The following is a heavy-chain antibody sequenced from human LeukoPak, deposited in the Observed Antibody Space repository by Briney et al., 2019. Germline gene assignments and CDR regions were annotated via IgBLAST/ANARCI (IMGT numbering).Heavy chain of an antibody. CDR1: GSSVSSGTYY. V-gene: IGHV4-39*01. Sequence: SETLSLTCTVSGSSVSSGTYYWGWIRQPPEKGLEWIGNIYHSGRTYYNPSLKSRVTISVDTSKNQFSLNLSSLTAADTAVYYCARRRAEGGSNGHYNWFDPWGQGILVTVSS. CDR3: ARRRAEGGSNGHYNWFDP. J-gene: IGHJ5*02. CDR2: IYHSGRT. D-gene: IGHD6-13*01.